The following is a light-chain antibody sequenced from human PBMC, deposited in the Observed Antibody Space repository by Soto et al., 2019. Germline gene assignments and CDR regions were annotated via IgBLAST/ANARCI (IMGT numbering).Light chain of an antibody. CDR1: QTIRSNY. CDR2: GAS. Sequence: ETVLTQSTGTLSLSPGERATLSCRASQTIRSNYLAWYRQTPGQAPRLLIYGASNRATGIADRFSGSGAGTDLTLIISRLEPEDFALYYCQQYGSSPWTFGQGTKVEIK. V-gene: IGKV3-20*01. J-gene: IGKJ1*01. CDR3: QQYGSSPWT.